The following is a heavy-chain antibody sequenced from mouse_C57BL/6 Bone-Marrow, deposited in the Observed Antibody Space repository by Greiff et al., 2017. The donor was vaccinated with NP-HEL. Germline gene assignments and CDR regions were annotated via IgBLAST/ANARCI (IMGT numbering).Heavy chain of an antibody. CDR3: AREGRGYAMDY. CDR1: GYSITSGYY. CDR2: ISYDGSN. J-gene: IGHJ4*01. Sequence: EVKLLESGPGLVKPSQSLSLTCSVTGYSITSGYYWNWIRQFPGNKLEWMGYISYDGSNNYNPSLQNRISITRDTSKNQFFLKLNSVTTEDTATYYCAREGRGYAMDYWGQGTSVTVSS. V-gene: IGHV3-6*01. D-gene: IGHD3-3*01.